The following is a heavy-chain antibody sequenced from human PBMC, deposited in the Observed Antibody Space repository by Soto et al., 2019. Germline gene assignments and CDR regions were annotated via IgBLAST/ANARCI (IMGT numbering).Heavy chain of an antibody. J-gene: IGHJ4*02. CDR2: ISHLENT. Sequence: QLQLQESGSGVVKTSETLSLTCTVSGASISYGGFSWSWIRQSPGKGLEWIGYISHLENTYLLPSFKSRLNMSIDRTRNQFSLKLSSVTAADMAVYYCARGGGYASFDYSGQRVLVTVAS. V-gene: IGHV4-30-2*06. D-gene: IGHD5-12*01. CDR1: GASISYGGFS. CDR3: ARGGGYASFDY.